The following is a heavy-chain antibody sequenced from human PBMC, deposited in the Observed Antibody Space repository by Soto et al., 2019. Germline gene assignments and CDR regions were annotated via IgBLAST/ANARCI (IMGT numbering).Heavy chain of an antibody. V-gene: IGHV3-23*01. D-gene: IGHD2-8*01. J-gene: IGHJ6*02. CDR1: GFTFSSYA. Sequence: HWGSLRLSCAASGFTFSSYAMSWVRQAPGKGLEWVSAISGSGGSTYYADSVKGRFTISRDNSKNTLYLQMNSLRAEDTAVYYCAKGGYCTNGVCYRNYYYYGMDVWGQGTTVTVSS. CDR3: AKGGYCTNGVCYRNYYYYGMDV. CDR2: ISGSGGST.